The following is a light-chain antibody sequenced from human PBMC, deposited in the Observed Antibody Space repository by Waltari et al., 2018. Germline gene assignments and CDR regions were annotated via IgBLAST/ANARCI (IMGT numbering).Light chain of an antibody. CDR2: QAS. V-gene: IGKV3-15*01. Sequence: EGVMTQSPATLSVSQGERATLPCRASQSISINMVWYQQRPGQAPRPLIYQASMRATDIPARFSGSGSGTEFTLTISSVQSEDAAVYYCQQFNDWPRTFGQGTKVEIK. J-gene: IGKJ1*01. CDR3: QQFNDWPRT. CDR1: QSISIN.